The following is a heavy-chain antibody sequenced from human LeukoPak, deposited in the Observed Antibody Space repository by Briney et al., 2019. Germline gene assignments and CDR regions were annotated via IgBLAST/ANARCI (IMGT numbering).Heavy chain of an antibody. D-gene: IGHD1-26*01. Sequence: PSETLSLTCAVYGGSFSGYYWSWIRQPPGKGLEWIGEINHSGSTNYNPSLKSRVTISVDTSKNQFSLKLSSVTAADTAVYYCARRLKLGHRFDPWGQGTLVTVSS. CDR3: ARRLKLGHRFDP. CDR1: GGSFSGYY. CDR2: INHSGST. V-gene: IGHV4-34*01. J-gene: IGHJ5*02.